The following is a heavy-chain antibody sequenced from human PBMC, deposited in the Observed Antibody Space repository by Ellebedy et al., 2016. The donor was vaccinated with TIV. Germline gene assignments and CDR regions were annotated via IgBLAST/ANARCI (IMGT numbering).Heavy chain of an antibody. V-gene: IGHV3-7*01. Sequence: PGGSLRLSCAASGFTFRSYGMHRVRQAPGKGLEWVANIKQDGSETYFVDSVKGRFTMSRDNAKNSLYLQMNSLRAEDMAVYYCARFAVPSFNGRYYNDAFDIWGQGTMVIVSS. CDR2: IKQDGSET. D-gene: IGHD1-26*01. J-gene: IGHJ3*02. CDR1: GFTFRSYG. CDR3: ARFAVPSFNGRYYNDAFDI.